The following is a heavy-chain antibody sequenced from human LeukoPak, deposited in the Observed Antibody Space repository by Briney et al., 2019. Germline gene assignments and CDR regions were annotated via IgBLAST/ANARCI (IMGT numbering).Heavy chain of an antibody. D-gene: IGHD6-13*01. Sequence: GGSLRLSCAASGFTFSSYSMNWVRQAPGKGLEWVSYISSSGSTIYYADSVKGRFTISRDNAKNSLYLQMNSLRAEDTAVYYCARDRRYSSSWYEGNWFDPWGQGTLVTVSS. CDR3: ARDRRYSSSWYEGNWFDP. J-gene: IGHJ5*02. CDR1: GFTFSSYS. CDR2: ISSSGSTI. V-gene: IGHV3-48*04.